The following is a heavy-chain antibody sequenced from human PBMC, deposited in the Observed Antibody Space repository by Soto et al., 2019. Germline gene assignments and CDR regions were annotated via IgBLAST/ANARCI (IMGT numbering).Heavy chain of an antibody. Sequence: QVQLLQSGAEVKKSGASVKVSCKASGYTFTNYYMHWVRQAPGQGLEWMGMINPSDHSTNTAEKFQGRVTMPSDTSANTVSLELSSLRSDDTAVYYCARGVRYGGNQVFDYWGQGTLVIVSS. D-gene: IGHD2-15*01. CDR1: GYTFTNYY. V-gene: IGHV1-46*03. J-gene: IGHJ4*02. CDR3: ARGVRYGGNQVFDY. CDR2: INPSDHST.